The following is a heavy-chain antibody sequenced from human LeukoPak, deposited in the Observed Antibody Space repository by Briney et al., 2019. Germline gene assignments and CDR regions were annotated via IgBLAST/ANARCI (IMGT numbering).Heavy chain of an antibody. V-gene: IGHV1-69*05. CDR2: IIPIFGTA. CDR3: ATGTGSSPSGSYFDY. CDR1: VGTVSSYA. J-gene: IGHJ4*02. D-gene: IGHD1-26*01. Sequence: ASVKVSCKASVGTVSSYAISWVRQAPGQGREWRGGIIPIFGTANYAQKFQGRVTITTDESTSTAYMELRSLRSEDTAVYYCATGTGSSPSGSYFDYWGQGTLVTVSS.